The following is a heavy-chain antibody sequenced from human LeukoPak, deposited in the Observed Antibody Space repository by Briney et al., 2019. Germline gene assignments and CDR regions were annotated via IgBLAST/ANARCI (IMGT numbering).Heavy chain of an antibody. V-gene: IGHV3-30*02. Sequence: GGSLRLSCAASGFTFNNYGMHWVRQAPGKGLEWVAFIQYNGNNQYYADSVKGRFTISRDNSKNTLYLQMNSLRAEDTAVYYCAIGGTTPRMGWFDPWGQGTLVTVSS. D-gene: IGHD4-17*01. CDR2: IQYNGNNQ. CDR3: AIGGTTPRMGWFDP. J-gene: IGHJ5*02. CDR1: GFTFNNYG.